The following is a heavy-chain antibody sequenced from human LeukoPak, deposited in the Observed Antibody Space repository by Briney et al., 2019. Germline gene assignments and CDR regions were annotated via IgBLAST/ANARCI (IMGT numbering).Heavy chain of an antibody. CDR1: SGSIDSYY. V-gene: IGHV4-59*01. CDR2: VHDSGRT. Sequence: SETLSLTCSVSSGSIDSYYWSWIRQPPGKGLEWIGYVHDSGRTNYNPSLKSRVTISVDTSKNHFSLRVSSVTAADTAVYYCARVSSSFNYAYYDYMDVWGKGTTVTISS. D-gene: IGHD6-13*01. CDR3: ARVSSSFNYAYYDYMDV. J-gene: IGHJ6*03.